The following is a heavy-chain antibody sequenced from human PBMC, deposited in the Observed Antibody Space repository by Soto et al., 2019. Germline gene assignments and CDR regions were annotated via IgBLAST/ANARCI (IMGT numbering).Heavy chain of an antibody. V-gene: IGHV3-23*01. D-gene: IGHD6-19*01. CDR3: AKFSRTFSGWSNFDY. CDR1: GFTFSSYA. Sequence: GGSLRLSCAASGFTFSSYAMSWVRQAPGKGLEWVSAISGSGGSTYYADSVKGRFTISRDNSKNTLYLQMNSLGAEDTAVYYCAKFSRTFSGWSNFDYWGQGTLVTVSS. J-gene: IGHJ4*02. CDR2: ISGSGGST.